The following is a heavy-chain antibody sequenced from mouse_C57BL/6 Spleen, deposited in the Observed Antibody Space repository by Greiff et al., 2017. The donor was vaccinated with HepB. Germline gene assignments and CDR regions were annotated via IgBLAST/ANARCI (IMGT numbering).Heavy chain of an antibody. Sequence: QVQLQQPGAELVKPGASVKLSCKASGYTFTSYWMQWVKQRPGQGLEWIGEIDPSDSYTNYNQKFKGKATLNVDTSSSTAYMQLSSLTSEDSAVYYCARSRSNYAMDYWGQGTSVTVSS. CDR3: ARSRSNYAMDY. V-gene: IGHV1-50*01. CDR1: GYTFTSYW. J-gene: IGHJ4*01. D-gene: IGHD5-1*01. CDR2: IDPSDSYT.